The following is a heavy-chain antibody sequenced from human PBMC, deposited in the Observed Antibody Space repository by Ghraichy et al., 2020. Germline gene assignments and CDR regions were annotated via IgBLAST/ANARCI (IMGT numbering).Heavy chain of an antibody. CDR2: IYYSGST. CDR1: GGSISSSSYY. J-gene: IGHJ4*02. V-gene: IGHV4-39*01. CDR3: ANYWLGYSSSWTG. D-gene: IGHD6-13*01. Sequence: ESLNISCTVSGGSISSSSYYWGWIRQPPGKGLEWIGSIYYSGSTYYNPSLKSRVTISVDTSKNQFSLKLSSVTAADTAVYYCANYWLGYSSSWTGWGQGTLVTVSS.